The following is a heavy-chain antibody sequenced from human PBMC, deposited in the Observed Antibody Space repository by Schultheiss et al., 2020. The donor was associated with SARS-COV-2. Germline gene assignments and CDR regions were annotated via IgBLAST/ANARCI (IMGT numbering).Heavy chain of an antibody. CDR2: LYSGGST. Sequence: GGSLRLSCAASGFTFSSYSMNWVRQAPGEGLEWVSLLYSGGSTYYADSVKGRFTISRDNSKNTLYLQMNSLRAEDTAVYYCAKCASTVTILDAFDIWGQGTMVTVSS. D-gene: IGHD4-17*01. CDR1: GFTFSSYS. CDR3: AKCASTVTILDAFDI. V-gene: IGHV3-66*01. J-gene: IGHJ3*02.